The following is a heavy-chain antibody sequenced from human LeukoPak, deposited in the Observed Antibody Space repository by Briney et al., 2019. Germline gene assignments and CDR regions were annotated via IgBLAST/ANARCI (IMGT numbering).Heavy chain of an antibody. CDR3: ARADNIVVV. D-gene: IGHD2-15*01. CDR1: GFTMRNYW. V-gene: IGHV3-7*01. J-gene: IGHJ4*02. CDR2: IRQDGNEQ. Sequence: QTGGSLRLSCAASGFTMRNYWMTWVRQAPGKGLEWVANIRQDGNEQYYMDSVRGRFTISRDNAKNSLYLQMNSLRAEDTAVYYCARADNIVVVWGQGALVTVSS.